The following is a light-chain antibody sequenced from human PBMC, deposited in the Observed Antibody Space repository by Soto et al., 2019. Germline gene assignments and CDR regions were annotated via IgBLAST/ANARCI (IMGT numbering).Light chain of an antibody. CDR3: QQRRSWPPA. J-gene: IGKJ4*01. CDR1: QSVNNY. Sequence: EIVLTQSPATLSLSPGERATLSCRASQSVNNYLAWYQQKPGQAPRLLISDASNRATGIPARFSGSRSGTDFTLTISSLEPEDFAVHYCQQRRSWPPAFGGGTKVEIK. CDR2: DAS. V-gene: IGKV3-11*01.